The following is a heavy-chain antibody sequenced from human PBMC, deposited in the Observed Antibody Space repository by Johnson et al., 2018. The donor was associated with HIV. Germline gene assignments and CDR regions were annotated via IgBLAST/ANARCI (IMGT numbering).Heavy chain of an antibody. V-gene: IGHV3-66*01. J-gene: IGHJ3*02. D-gene: IGHD3-22*01. CDR1: GFTVSSHY. CDR2: VYSGGST. CDR3: AKDRAEVVVVHDALDM. Sequence: VQLVESGGGLIQPGGSLRLSCAASGFTVSSHYMNWVRQAPGQGLEWVSIVYSGGSTYYADSVKGRFTISRDNSKNTLYLQMNSLRAEDTAVYYCAKDRAEVVVVHDALDMWGQGTMVTVSS.